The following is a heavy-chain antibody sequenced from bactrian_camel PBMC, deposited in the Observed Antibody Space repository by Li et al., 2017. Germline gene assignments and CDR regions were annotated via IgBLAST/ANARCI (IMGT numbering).Heavy chain of an antibody. Sequence: VQLVESGGGLVQPGGSLRLSCAASGFTDSNYAMSWVRQAPGKGLEWVSTIYTGDGRTKSADSVKGRFTMSRDDAKNVLYLQMNNLKSEDTALYYCAKALGGGNYYTGEYNYWGQGTQVTVS. D-gene: IGHD2*01. CDR2: IYTGDGRT. J-gene: IGHJ4*01. CDR1: GFTDSNYA. V-gene: IGHV3S42*01. CDR3: AKALGGGNYYTGEYNY.